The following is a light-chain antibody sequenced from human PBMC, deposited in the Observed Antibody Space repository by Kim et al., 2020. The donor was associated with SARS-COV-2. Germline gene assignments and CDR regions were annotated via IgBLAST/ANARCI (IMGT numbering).Light chain of an antibody. CDR3: NSRDSSGNHLAV. V-gene: IGLV3-19*01. CDR1: SLRSYY. CDR2: GKN. J-gene: IGLJ2*01. Sequence: LGQTVRITCGGDSLRSYYASWYPQKPGQAPVLVIYGKNNRPSGIPDRFSGSSSGNTASLTITGAQAEDEADYYCNSRDSSGNHLAVFGGGTQLTVL.